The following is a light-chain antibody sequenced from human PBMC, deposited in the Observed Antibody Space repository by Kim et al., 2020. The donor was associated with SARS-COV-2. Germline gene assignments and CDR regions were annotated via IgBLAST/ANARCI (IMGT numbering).Light chain of an antibody. V-gene: IGLV3-1*01. CDR2: HDN. CDR3: QAWDINTGV. Sequence: SVSPGQTASITCSGDNLGNKYAYWYQQKPGQSPVVVIYHDNKRPSGIPERVSGSNSGNTATLTISGTQAMDEADYYCQAWDINTGVFGGGTQLTVL. CDR1: NLGNKY. J-gene: IGLJ2*01.